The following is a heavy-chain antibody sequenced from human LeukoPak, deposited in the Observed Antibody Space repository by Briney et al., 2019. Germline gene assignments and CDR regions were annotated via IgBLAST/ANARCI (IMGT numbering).Heavy chain of an antibody. CDR3: ARAPTRSYDFVW. CDR1: GGTFSSYA. J-gene: IGHJ4*02. CDR2: IIPIFATT. D-gene: IGHD3-3*01. V-gene: IGHV1-69*01. Sequence: SVTVSCKASGGTFSSYAISWVRPAPGQGLEWMGGIIPIFATTNYAHKFQGRVTISADESTSTANMELSSLRSEDTAIYYCARAPTRSYDFVWWGQGTLVTVSS.